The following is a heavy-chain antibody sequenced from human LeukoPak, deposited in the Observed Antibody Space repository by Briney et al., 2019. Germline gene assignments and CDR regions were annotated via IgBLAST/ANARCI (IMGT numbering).Heavy chain of an antibody. CDR2: ISSSSSTI. CDR3: ALRLQAPVTIFGVVTAPGAFDI. J-gene: IGHJ3*02. Sequence: QPGGSLRLSCAASGFTFSSYSMNWVRQAPGKGLEWVSYISSSSSTIYYADSVKGRFTISRDNAKNSLYLQMNSLRDEDTAVYYCALRLQAPVTIFGVVTAPGAFDIWGQGTMVTVSS. D-gene: IGHD3-3*01. CDR1: GFTFSSYS. V-gene: IGHV3-48*02.